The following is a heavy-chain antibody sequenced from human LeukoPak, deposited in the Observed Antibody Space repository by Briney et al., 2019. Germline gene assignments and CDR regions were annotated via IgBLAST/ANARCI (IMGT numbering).Heavy chain of an antibody. CDR2: TYYRSKWYI. CDR1: GDSLSTNSAA. V-gene: IGHV6-1*01. CDR3: AREYDYSGFDY. J-gene: IGHJ4*02. D-gene: IGHD2-15*01. Sequence: SQTLSLTCALSGDSLSTNSAAWHWIRQSPSRGLEWLGRTYYRSKWYIDYALSVKSRITINPDTSRNQFSLQLNSVTPEDTAVYYCAREYDYSGFDYWGQGTLVTVSS.